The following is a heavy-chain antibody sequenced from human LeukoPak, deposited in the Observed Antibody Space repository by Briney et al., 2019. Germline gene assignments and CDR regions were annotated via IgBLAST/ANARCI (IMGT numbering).Heavy chain of an antibody. CDR1: GFTVSSNY. D-gene: IGHD3-3*01. Sequence: GGSLRLSCAASGFTVSSNYMSWVRQAPGKGLEWVSVIYSGGSTYYADSVKGRFTISRDNSKNTLYLQMNSLRAEDTAVYYCANPPDFWSGYYSQWDDYWGQGTLVTVSS. CDR2: IYSGGST. CDR3: ANPPDFWSGYYSQWDDY. V-gene: IGHV3-66*01. J-gene: IGHJ4*02.